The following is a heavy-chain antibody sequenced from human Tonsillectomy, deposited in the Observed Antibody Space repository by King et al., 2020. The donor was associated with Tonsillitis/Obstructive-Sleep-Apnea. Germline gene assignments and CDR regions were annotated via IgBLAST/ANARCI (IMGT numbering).Heavy chain of an antibody. CDR1: GGSISSSSYY. CDR3: ARHSIFVVIITLLNWFDP. V-gene: IGHV4-39*01. CDR2: IYYSGST. Sequence: QLQESGPGLVKPSETLSLTCTVSGGSISSSSYYWGWIGQPPWKGLDWIGRIYYSGSTYYNPSLKSHVTLSVDTSKTQFSLKLSSVTAADTAVYYCARHSIFVVIITLLNWFDPWGQGTLVTVSS. D-gene: IGHD3-3*01. J-gene: IGHJ5*02.